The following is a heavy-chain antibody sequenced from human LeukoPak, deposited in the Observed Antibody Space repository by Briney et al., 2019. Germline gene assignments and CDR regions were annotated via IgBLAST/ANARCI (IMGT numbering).Heavy chain of an antibody. D-gene: IGHD3-3*01. J-gene: IGHJ4*02. Sequence: GASVKVSCKASGYTLTSYGISWVRQAPGQGLEWMGWISAYNGNTSYAQKLQGRVTMTTDTSTSTAYMELRSLRSDDTAVYYCARAQYYDFWSGYYAPGFDYWGQGTLVTVSS. V-gene: IGHV1-18*01. CDR1: GYTLTSYG. CDR3: ARAQYYDFWSGYYAPGFDY. CDR2: ISAYNGNT.